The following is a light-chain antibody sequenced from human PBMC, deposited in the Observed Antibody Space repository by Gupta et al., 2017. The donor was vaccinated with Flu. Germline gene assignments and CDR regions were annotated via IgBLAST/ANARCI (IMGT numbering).Light chain of an antibody. Sequence: EVVLTQSPTTLSLSPGDRATLSCRASQSVANYLAWYQQKPGQPPRLLVSDASVRATAIPARFSGSGSWTDFTLTISSLQPEDFAVYYCQQRSSWPITFGQGTQLEIK. V-gene: IGKV3-11*01. CDR3: QQRSSWPIT. CDR1: QSVANY. CDR2: DAS. J-gene: IGKJ5*01.